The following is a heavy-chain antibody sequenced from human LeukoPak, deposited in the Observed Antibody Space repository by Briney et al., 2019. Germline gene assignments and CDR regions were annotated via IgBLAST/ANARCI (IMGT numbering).Heavy chain of an antibody. V-gene: IGHV3-48*03. D-gene: IGHD5-12*01. CDR3: AREVATIDY. CDR1: GFTFSTYE. CDR2: ISGSGATI. J-gene: IGHJ4*02. Sequence: GGSLRLSCAASGFTFSTYEMNWGHQAPGRGLEWVSYISGSGATIHYADSVKGRFTISRDNTKNSLYLQMNSLRVEDTAVYYCAREVATIDYWGQGTLVTVSS.